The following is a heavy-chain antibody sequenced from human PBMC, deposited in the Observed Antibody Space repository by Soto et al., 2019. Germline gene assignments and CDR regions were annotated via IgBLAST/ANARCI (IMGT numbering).Heavy chain of an antibody. CDR1: GFTFSNAW. D-gene: IGHD3-10*01. V-gene: IGHV3-15*01. CDR3: TTGLVRGGNGMDV. Sequence: EVQLVESGGGLVQPGGSLRLSCAASGFTFSNAWMSWVRQAPGKGLEWVGRIKSKTDGGTTDYAAPVKGRFTISRDDSKNTLYLQMNSLKTEETAVYYCTTGLVRGGNGMDVWGQGTTVTVSS. J-gene: IGHJ6*02. CDR2: IKSKTDGGTT.